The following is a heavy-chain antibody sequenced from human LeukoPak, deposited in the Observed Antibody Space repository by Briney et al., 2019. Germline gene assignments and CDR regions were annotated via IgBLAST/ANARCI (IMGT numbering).Heavy chain of an antibody. CDR2: IYHSGST. CDR3: ARAQNTNWNYFIYYYYMDV. V-gene: IGHV4-38-2*02. CDR1: GYSISSGYY. D-gene: IGHD1-7*01. Sequence: SETLSLTCTVSGYSISSGYYWGWIRQPPGKGLEWIGSIYHSGSTYYNPSLKSRVTISVDTSKNQFSLKLSSVTAADTAVYYCARAQNTNWNYFIYYYYMDVWGKGTTVTVSS. J-gene: IGHJ6*03.